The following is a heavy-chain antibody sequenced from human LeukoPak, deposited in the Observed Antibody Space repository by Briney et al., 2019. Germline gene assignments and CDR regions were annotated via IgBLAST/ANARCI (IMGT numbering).Heavy chain of an antibody. CDR2: INPNSGGT. CDR3: ARDPNLRYDWFDP. V-gene: IGHV1-2*02. J-gene: IGHJ5*02. CDR1: GYTFTDYY. D-gene: IGHD4-17*01. Sequence: ASVKVSCKASGYTFTDYYMHWVRQAPGQGLEWMGWINPNSGGTNYVQKFQGRVTMTSDTSISTAYMDLSGLRSDDTAVYYCARDPNLRYDWFDPWGQGTLVTVSS.